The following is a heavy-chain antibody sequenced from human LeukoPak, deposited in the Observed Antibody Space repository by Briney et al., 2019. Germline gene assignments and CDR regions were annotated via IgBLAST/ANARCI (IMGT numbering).Heavy chain of an antibody. CDR1: GGSIGDDY. CDR2: IYYSGST. J-gene: IGHJ4*02. CDR3: ARLSIAALSSPDY. V-gene: IGHV4-59*01. Sequence: SETLSLTCTVSGGSIGDDYWSWIRQPPGKGLEWIGYIYYSGSTNYNPSLKSRVTMSVDTSKNQFSLKLRSVTAADTAVYSCARLSIAALSSPDYWGQGTLVTVSS. D-gene: IGHD6-6*01.